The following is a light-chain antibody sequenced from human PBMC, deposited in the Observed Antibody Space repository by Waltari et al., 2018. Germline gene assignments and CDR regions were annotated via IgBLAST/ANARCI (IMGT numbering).Light chain of an antibody. Sequence: QSALTQPASVSGSPGQSITLPCPATSRDLGASNSVSWYQQHPGKVPKVTIYDVSYRPSGVSDRFSGSKSGNTASLTISGLQAVDEADYYCSSYTTNSLLFGGGTKLTVL. CDR3: SSYTTNSLL. CDR1: SRDLGASNS. J-gene: IGLJ3*02. CDR2: DVS. V-gene: IGLV2-14*03.